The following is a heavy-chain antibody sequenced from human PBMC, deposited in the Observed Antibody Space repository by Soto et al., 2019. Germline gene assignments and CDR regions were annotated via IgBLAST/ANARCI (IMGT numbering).Heavy chain of an antibody. Sequence: QVQLVQSGAEVKKPGASVNVSCKASGYTFISYDINWVRQATGQGLEWMGGMNPNTGDTGYAQKFQGRVTMTRNTSINPANLELSSLRSDDTAVYFCARGDGYIFDYWGQGTLVTVSS. J-gene: IGHJ4*02. D-gene: IGHD5-12*01. CDR2: MNPNTGDT. V-gene: IGHV1-8*01. CDR1: GYTFISYD. CDR3: ARGDGYIFDY.